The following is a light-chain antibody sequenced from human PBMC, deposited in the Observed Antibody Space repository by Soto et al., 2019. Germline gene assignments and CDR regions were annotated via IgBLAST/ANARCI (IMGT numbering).Light chain of an antibody. CDR2: YAS. CDR3: QQYNSYSGT. Sequence: DIQMTQSPSTLSASVGDRVTITCRASQSISSWLAWYQQKPGKAPKLLIYYASSLESGGPSRFSGSESGTEFTLTISSLQPDDFATYYCQQYNSYSGTFGQGTKVEIK. CDR1: QSISSW. J-gene: IGKJ1*01. V-gene: IGKV1-5*01.